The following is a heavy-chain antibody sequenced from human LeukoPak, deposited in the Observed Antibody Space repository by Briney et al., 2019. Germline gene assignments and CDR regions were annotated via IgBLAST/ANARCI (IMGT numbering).Heavy chain of an antibody. J-gene: IGHJ4*02. D-gene: IGHD3-10*01. CDR2: INHSGST. Sequence: PSETLSLTCAVYGGSFSGYYWSWIRQPPGKGLEWIGEINHSGSTNYNPSLKSRVTISVDTSKNQFSLKLSSVTAADTAVYYCARHPITMVRRLQKGFDYWGQGTLVTVSS. CDR1: GGSFSGYY. V-gene: IGHV4-34*01. CDR3: ARHPITMVRRLQKGFDY.